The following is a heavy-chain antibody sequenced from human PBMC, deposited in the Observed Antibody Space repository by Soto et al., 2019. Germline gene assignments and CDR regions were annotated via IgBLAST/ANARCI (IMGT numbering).Heavy chain of an antibody. CDR1: GGSISSSNW. J-gene: IGHJ6*02. Sequence: SETLSLTCAVSGGSISSSNWWSWVRQPPGKGLEWIGEIYHSGSTNYNPSLKSRVTISVDKSKNQFSLKLSSVTAADTAVYYCARENTSGGYDFWSGYRYYYGMDVWGQGTTVTVSS. CDR3: ARENTSGGYDFWSGYRYYYGMDV. CDR2: IYHSGST. D-gene: IGHD3-3*01. V-gene: IGHV4-4*02.